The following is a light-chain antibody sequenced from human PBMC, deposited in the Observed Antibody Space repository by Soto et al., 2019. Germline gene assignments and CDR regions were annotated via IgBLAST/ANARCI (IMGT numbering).Light chain of an antibody. J-gene: IGKJ4*01. Sequence: DIPMTQSPSSLSASVGDRVTITCRAGQIIDTFLNWYQQIPGKAPRLLIYSASSLQSGVPSRFTGSGSGTDFTLTITSLRPEDAATYYCQQSYSTPSFGGGTKVEIK. CDR2: SAS. CDR1: QIIDTF. CDR3: QQSYSTPS. V-gene: IGKV1-39*01.